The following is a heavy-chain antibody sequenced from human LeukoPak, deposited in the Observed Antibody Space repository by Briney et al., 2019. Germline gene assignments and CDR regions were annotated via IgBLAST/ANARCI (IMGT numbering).Heavy chain of an antibody. CDR2: IKRDGSEK. CDR3: ARARYYSVLGCRYHFDY. J-gene: IGHJ4*02. Sequence: GGSLRLSCVGSVFRFSDYWMTWVRQAPGKGLEWVANIKRDGSEKNYVDSLKGRFTIPRDNAKNSLFLEMNSLRAEDTAVYYCARARYYSVLGCRYHFDYWGQGTLVTVSS. D-gene: IGHD3-10*01. V-gene: IGHV3-7*01. CDR1: VFRFSDYW.